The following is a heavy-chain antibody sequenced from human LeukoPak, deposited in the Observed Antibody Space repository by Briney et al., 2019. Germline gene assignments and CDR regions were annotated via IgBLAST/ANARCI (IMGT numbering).Heavy chain of an antibody. CDR2: VKQDGSEK. Sequence: GGSLRLSCAASGFTFSGDCMTWVRQAPGKGLEWVAYVKQDGSEKYYVYSVKGRFTISRDNAKNSLYLQMNSLRAEDTAVYYCARDRMYYDFWSGYNDYWGQGTLVTVSS. CDR1: GFTFSGDC. V-gene: IGHV3-7*01. D-gene: IGHD3-3*01. CDR3: ARDRMYYDFWSGYNDY. J-gene: IGHJ4*02.